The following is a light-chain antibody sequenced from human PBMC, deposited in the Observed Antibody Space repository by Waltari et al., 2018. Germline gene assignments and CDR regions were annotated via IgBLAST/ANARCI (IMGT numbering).Light chain of an antibody. Sequence: EVVLTQSPGTLSLSPGEIATLSCRASQSIGRSLVWYQQKFGQAPRLLIYGASTRATGNPDRFSGRWSGRDFSLTISRLEAEDFAVYYCQNHERLPATFGQGTKVEIK. J-gene: IGKJ1*01. CDR2: GAS. CDR1: QSIGRS. V-gene: IGKV3-20*01. CDR3: QNHERLPAT.